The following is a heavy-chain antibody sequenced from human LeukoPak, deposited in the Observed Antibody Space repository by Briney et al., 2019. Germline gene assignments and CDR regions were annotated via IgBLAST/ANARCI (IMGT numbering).Heavy chain of an antibody. D-gene: IGHD5-24*01. J-gene: IGHJ4*02. V-gene: IGHV4-39*01. CDR2: IYYSGST. CDR3: ATHNVEMATIRYFDY. Sequence: GSLRLSCAASGFTVSSTYMSWVRQPPGKGLEWIGSIYYSGSTYYNPSLKSRVTISVDTSKNQFSLKLSSVTAADTAVYYCATHNVEMATIRYFDYWGQGTLVTVSS. CDR1: GFTVSSTY.